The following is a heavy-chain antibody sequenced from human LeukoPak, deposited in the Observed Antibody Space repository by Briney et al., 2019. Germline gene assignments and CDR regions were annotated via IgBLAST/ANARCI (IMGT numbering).Heavy chain of an antibody. Sequence: PSETLSLTCSVSGDFITAYYWSWIRQPPGKGLEWIGHIYYSGSTNYNPSLKSRVTISVDTSKNQFSLKLSSVTAADTAVYYCARGGYSYDRGYFYYYYMDVWGKGTTVTVSS. CDR3: ARGGYSYDRGYFYYYYMDV. CDR1: GDFITAYY. D-gene: IGHD5-18*01. V-gene: IGHV4-59*01. CDR2: IYYSGST. J-gene: IGHJ6*03.